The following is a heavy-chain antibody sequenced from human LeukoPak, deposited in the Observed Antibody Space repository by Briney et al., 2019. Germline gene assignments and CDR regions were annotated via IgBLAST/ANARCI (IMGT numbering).Heavy chain of an antibody. D-gene: IGHD3-22*01. CDR3: TTDRMWLYIDF. Sequence: QPGGSLRLSCAASGFTFSSYAMSWVRQAPGKGLEWVSGISVGGSTYYADSVKGRFTISKANSENTVYLQMNSLRAEDTAVYYCTTDRMWLYIDFWGQGTLVTVSS. V-gene: IGHV3-23*01. CDR1: GFTFSSYA. CDR2: ISVGGST. J-gene: IGHJ4*02.